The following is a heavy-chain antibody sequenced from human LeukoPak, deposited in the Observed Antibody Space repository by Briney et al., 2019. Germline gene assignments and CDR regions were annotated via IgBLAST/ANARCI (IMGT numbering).Heavy chain of an antibody. V-gene: IGHV3-7*01. CDR2: IKQDGSEK. Sequence: GGSLRLSCAASGFTFSSYWMSWVRQAPGKGLEWVANIKQDGSEKYYVDSVKGRFTISRDNAKNSLYLQMNSLRAEDTAVYYCARDFLAVAGRSNFDYWGQGTLVTVSS. J-gene: IGHJ4*02. CDR1: GFTFSSYW. CDR3: ARDFLAVAGRSNFDY. D-gene: IGHD6-19*01.